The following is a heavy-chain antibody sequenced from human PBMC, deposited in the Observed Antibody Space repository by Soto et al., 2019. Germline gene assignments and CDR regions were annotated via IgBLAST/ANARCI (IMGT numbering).Heavy chain of an antibody. CDR1: GYTLTSYA. CDR3: AREVVVVAATHDAFDI. D-gene: IGHD2-15*01. J-gene: IGHJ3*02. Sequence: ASVTVSCKASGYTLTSYAMHWVRQEPGQRLEWMGWINAGNGNTKYSQKFQGRVTITRDTSASTAYMELSSLRSEDTAVYYCAREVVVVAATHDAFDIWGQGTMVTVSS. V-gene: IGHV1-3*01. CDR2: INAGNGNT.